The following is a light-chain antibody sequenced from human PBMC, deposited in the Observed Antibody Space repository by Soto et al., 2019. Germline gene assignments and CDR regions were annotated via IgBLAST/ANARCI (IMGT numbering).Light chain of an antibody. CDR1: QSVSSN. CDR2: DAS. CDR3: QQRSNWPWT. Sequence: EIGMTQSPSTLSVSPGERATLSCRASQSVSSNLAWYQQKPGQAPMLLIYDASTRATVIPARFSGSGSGTEFTLTISSLQSEDFAVYYCQQRSNWPWTFGQGTKVDIK. J-gene: IGKJ1*01. V-gene: IGKV3-15*01.